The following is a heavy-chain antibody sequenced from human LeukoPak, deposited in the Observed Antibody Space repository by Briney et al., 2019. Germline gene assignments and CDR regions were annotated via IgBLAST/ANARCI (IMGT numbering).Heavy chain of an antibody. V-gene: IGHV3-23*01. CDR2: FSCSGGIT. D-gene: IGHD3-9*01. Sequence: CPSSGVTFRSFAITWVRHAPGKGLEWGSAFSCSGGITYYADSVKGRFTISRDNSKNTLYLQMTSLRAEDTAVYYCAKEDDILTGYNSPDAFDIWGQGTMVTVSS. CDR1: GVTFRSFA. CDR3: AKEDDILTGYNSPDAFDI. J-gene: IGHJ3*02.